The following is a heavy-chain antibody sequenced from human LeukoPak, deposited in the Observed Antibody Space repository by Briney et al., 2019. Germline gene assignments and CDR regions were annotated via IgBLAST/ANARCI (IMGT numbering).Heavy chain of an antibody. J-gene: IGHJ4*02. CDR2: ISYDGSNK. D-gene: IGHD5-18*01. CDR1: GFTFSSYA. Sequence: GGSLRLSCAASGFTFSSYAMHWVRQAPGKGLEWVAVISYDGSNKYYADSVKGRFTISRDNSKNTLYLQMHSLRAEDTAVYYCARGIDPGYSYGPFDYWGQGTLATVSS. V-gene: IGHV3-30-3*01. CDR3: ARGIDPGYSYGPFDY.